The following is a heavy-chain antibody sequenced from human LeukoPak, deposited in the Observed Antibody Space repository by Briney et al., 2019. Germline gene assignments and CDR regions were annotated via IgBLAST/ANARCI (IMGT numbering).Heavy chain of an antibody. V-gene: IGHV4-34*01. CDR1: GGSFSGYY. Sequence: SETLSLTCAVYGGSFSGYYWSWIRQPPGKGLEWIGEINHSGSTNYNPSLKSRVTISVDTSKNQFSLKLSFVTAADTAVYYCARGLRFLVVWGQGATVTVSS. J-gene: IGHJ6*02. CDR3: ARGLRFLVV. CDR2: INHSGST. D-gene: IGHD3-3*01.